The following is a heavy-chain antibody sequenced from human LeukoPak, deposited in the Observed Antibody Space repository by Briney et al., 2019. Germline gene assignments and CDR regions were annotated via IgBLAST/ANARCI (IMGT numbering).Heavy chain of an antibody. V-gene: IGHV1-24*01. D-gene: IGHD3-22*01. CDR2: FDPEDGET. CDR1: GYTLTELS. J-gene: IGHJ2*01. CDR3: ATYYYDSSGYRHFDWYFDL. Sequence: ASVKVSCKVSGYTLTELSMHWVRQAPGKGLEWMGGFDPEDGETIYAQKFQGRVTMTEDTSTDTAYMEVSSLRSEDTAAYYCATYYYDSSGYRHFDWYFDLWGRGTLVTVSS.